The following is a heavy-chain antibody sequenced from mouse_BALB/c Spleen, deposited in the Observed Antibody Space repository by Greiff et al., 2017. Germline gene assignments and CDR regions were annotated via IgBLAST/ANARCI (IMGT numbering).Heavy chain of an antibody. Sequence: QVHVKQSGAELARPGASVKLSCKASGYTFTSYWMQWVKQRPGQGLEWIGAIYPGDGDTRYTQKFKGKATLTADKSSSTAYMQLSSLASEDSAVYYCARWDYRYGDYWGQGTTLTVSS. CDR2: IYPGDGDT. V-gene: IGHV1-87*01. J-gene: IGHJ2*01. CDR3: ARWDYRYGDY. CDR1: GYTFTSYW. D-gene: IGHD2-14*01.